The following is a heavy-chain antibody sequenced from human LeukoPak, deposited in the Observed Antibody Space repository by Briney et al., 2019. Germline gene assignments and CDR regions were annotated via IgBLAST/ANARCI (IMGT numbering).Heavy chain of an antibody. CDR2: ISGSGVST. D-gene: IGHD2-2*01. V-gene: IGHV3-23*01. Sequence: GGSLSLSCAASGFTFSSYAMSWVRQAPGKGLEWVSAISGSGVSTYYADSVKGRFTISRDYSKNTLYLQMDSLRAEDTAVYYCAKDLYCSSNSCYLFDYWGQGTLVTVSS. CDR1: GFTFSSYA. J-gene: IGHJ4*02. CDR3: AKDLYCSSNSCYLFDY.